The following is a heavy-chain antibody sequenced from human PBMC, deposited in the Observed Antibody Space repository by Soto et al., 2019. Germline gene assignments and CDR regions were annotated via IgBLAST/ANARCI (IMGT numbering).Heavy chain of an antibody. J-gene: IGHJ5*02. CDR1: GGSITSSSHF. Sequence: SETLSLTCTVSGGSITSSSHFWGWVRQPPGKGLEWIGTIYFTGNAYYTLSLKSRLTMPIDTSKNEFSLRLNSVTAADTAVYYCAGQTFTIAAASYGRSNWFDPWGPGTLVTVSS. V-gene: IGHV4-39*01. CDR3: AGQTFTIAAASYGRSNWFDP. D-gene: IGHD6-25*01. CDR2: IYFTGNA.